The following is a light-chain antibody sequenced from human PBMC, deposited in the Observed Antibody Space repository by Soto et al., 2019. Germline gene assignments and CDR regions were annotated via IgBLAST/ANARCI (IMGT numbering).Light chain of an antibody. CDR2: RDG. Sequence: QSVLTQPPSASGTPGQSLTISCSGSSSNIGSHFVYWYQHLPGTAPKLLIFRDGQRPSGVPARFFGSKSGTSASLAITGLRSEDEADYYFAVLDPSLTVWVFGGGTKVTVL. J-gene: IGLJ3*02. CDR3: AVLDPSLTVWV. CDR1: SSNIGSHF. V-gene: IGLV1-47*01.